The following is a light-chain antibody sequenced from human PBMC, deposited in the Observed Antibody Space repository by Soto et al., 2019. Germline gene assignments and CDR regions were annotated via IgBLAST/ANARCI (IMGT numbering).Light chain of an antibody. Sequence: QSALTQPASVSGSPGQSITISCTGTSSDVGGYNYVSWYQQHPGKAPQLIIYDVTNRPSGVSNRFSGSKSGNTASLTVSGIQAEDEADYYCSSYTSSSTYVVFGGGTKLPVL. V-gene: IGLV2-14*03. J-gene: IGLJ2*01. CDR3: SSYTSSSTYVV. CDR2: DVT. CDR1: SSDVGGYNY.